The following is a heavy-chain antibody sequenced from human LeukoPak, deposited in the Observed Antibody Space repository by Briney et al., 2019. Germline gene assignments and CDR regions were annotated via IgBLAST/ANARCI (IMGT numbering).Heavy chain of an antibody. V-gene: IGHV4-39*01. CDR3: ASQIRIPYYDFWSGWPPYSLGVSDFWSGWPPYYYYYYMDV. J-gene: IGHJ6*03. CDR2: IYYSGST. CDR1: GGSISSSSYY. Sequence: SETLSLTCTVSGGSISSSSYYWGWIRQPPGKGLEWIGSIYYSGSTYYNPSLKSRVTISVDTSKNQFSLKLSSVTAADTVVYYCASQIRIPYYDFWSGWPPYSLGVSDFWSGWPPYYYYYYMDVWGKGTTVTVSS. D-gene: IGHD3-3*01.